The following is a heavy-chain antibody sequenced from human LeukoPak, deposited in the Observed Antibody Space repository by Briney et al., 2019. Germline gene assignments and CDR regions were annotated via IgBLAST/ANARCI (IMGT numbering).Heavy chain of an antibody. CDR2: INHSGST. D-gene: IGHD6-19*01. CDR1: GGSFSGYY. CDR3: ARGVAGTSYYFDY. J-gene: IGHJ4*02. Sequence: SETLSLTCAVYGGSFSGYYWSWIRQPPGKGLEWIGEINHSGSTNYNPSLKSRVTISVDTSKNQFSLKLSSVTAADTAVYYCARGVAGTSYYFDYWGQGTMVTVSS. V-gene: IGHV4-34*01.